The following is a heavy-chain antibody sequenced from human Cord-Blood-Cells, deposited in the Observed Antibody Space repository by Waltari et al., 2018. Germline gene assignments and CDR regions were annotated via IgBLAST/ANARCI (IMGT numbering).Heavy chain of an antibody. Sequence: QVQLVQSGAEVKKPGSSVKVSCKASGGTFSSYAISWVRQAPGQGLEWMGGIIPIFGTANYAQKFQGRVTITADESTSTAYMELGSLRSEDTAVYYCARGYGSGSYYNYYYGMDVWGQGTTVTVSS. CDR2: IIPIFGTA. J-gene: IGHJ6*02. V-gene: IGHV1-69*01. D-gene: IGHD3-10*01. CDR3: ARGYGSGSYYNYYYGMDV. CDR1: GGTFSSYA.